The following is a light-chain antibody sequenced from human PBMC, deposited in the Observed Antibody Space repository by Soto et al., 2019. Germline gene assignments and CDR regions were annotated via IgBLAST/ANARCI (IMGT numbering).Light chain of an antibody. J-gene: IGLJ2*01. V-gene: IGLV2-11*01. CDR2: DVT. Sequence: QSALTQPRSVSGSPGQSVTISCTGTSSDIGSHDFVSWHQHHPGKAPKVIIYDVTKRPSGVPDRFSGSKSGNTASLTISGLQAEDEADYHCCSYTGSYSLVFGGGTKLTVL. CDR1: SSDIGSHDF. CDR3: CSYTGSYSLV.